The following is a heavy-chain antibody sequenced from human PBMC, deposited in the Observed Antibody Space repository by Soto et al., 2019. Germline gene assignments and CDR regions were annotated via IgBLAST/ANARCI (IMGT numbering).Heavy chain of an antibody. CDR1: GFSISRSA. J-gene: IGHJ5*02. Sequence: QVQLVESGGGVVQPGRSLRLSCAASGFSISRSAMHWVRQAPAKGMEWVAVLAYHGRNSGYADPAKGRFTISRDNSQNTVYLQMSSLRGEDTAVYYCARDLQAGTDNVNWFAPWGQGTLVTVSS. CDR3: ARDLQAGTDNVNWFAP. V-gene: IGHV3-30*04. CDR2: LAYHGRNS. D-gene: IGHD1-1*01.